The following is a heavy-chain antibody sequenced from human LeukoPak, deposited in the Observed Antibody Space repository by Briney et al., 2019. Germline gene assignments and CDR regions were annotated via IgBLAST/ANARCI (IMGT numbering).Heavy chain of an antibody. Sequence: GGSLRLSCAASGFTFSDYDRHWGPQATGKGLEWVSPICTAFDTYYTGSVKGRFTISRANAKNSLYLKMNSLRAGATDVYSCARVAKERVGGVYYFDYWGEGTLVTVSS. D-gene: IGHD1-1*01. CDR3: ARVAKERVGGVYYFDY. CDR2: ICTAFDT. V-gene: IGHV3-13*01. J-gene: IGHJ4*02. CDR1: GFTFSDYD.